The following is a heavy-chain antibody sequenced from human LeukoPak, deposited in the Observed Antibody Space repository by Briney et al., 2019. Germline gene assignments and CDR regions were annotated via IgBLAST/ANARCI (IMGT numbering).Heavy chain of an antibody. Sequence: PGGSVRLLCAASGFIFRSYAMRGVRRARGEGVEGVSAISGRVTNTYYGDCVEGRFTISRDNSKNTLYLQMNSLRAEDTAVYHCAKVPSGLSYYYYSMDVWRKGTTVTVSS. CDR3: AKVPSGLSYYYYSMDV. CDR2: ISGRVTNT. V-gene: IGHV3-23*01. J-gene: IGHJ6*03. D-gene: IGHD5-12*01. CDR1: GFIFRSYA.